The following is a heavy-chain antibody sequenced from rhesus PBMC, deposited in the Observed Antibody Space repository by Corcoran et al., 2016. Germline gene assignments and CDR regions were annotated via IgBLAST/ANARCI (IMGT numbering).Heavy chain of an antibody. CDR3: ARKSRITGTKRDYFDY. J-gene: IGHJ4*01. CDR2: ISGSGWST. V-gene: IGHV4-173*01. Sequence: QLQLQESGPGLVKPSETLSLTCAVSGGSISSNYWSWIRQPPGKGLEWIGRISGSGWSTDYNPSLKSRVTSSKDTSKNQFSLKLSSMTTGDTAVYYCARKSRITGTKRDYFDYWGQGVLVTVSS. D-gene: IGHD1-26*01. CDR1: GGSISSNY.